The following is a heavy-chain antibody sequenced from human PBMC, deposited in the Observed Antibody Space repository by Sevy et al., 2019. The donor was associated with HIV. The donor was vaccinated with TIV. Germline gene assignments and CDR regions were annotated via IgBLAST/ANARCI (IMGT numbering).Heavy chain of an antibody. CDR1: GASISSSGYY. Sequence: SETLSLTCTVSGASISSSGYYWGWIRQPPGKGLEWIASINYRGITFYNPSLKSRITISADTSKNRFSLDLNSVTAADTAIFYCAGPILTYKNGWGYYDYWGQGTVVTVSS. CDR3: AGPILTYKNGWGYYDY. J-gene: IGHJ4*02. D-gene: IGHD6-19*01. V-gene: IGHV4-39*01. CDR2: INYRGIT.